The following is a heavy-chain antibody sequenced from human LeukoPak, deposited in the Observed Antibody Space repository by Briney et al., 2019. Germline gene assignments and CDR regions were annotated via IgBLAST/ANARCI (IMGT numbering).Heavy chain of an antibody. Sequence: GGSLRLSCAASGFTFSSYWMHWVRQAPGKGLVWVSRINSDGSSTSYADSVKGRFTISRDNAKNSLYLQMNSLRAEDTAVYYCARENYYDSSGYFIWGQGTLVTVSS. J-gene: IGHJ4*02. CDR1: GFTFSSYW. V-gene: IGHV3-74*01. CDR2: INSDGSST. D-gene: IGHD3-22*01. CDR3: ARENYYDSSGYFI.